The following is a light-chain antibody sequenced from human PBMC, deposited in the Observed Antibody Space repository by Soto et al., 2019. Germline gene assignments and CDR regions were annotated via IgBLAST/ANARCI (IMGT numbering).Light chain of an antibody. Sequence: DIHMTQSPSTLSGSVGDRVTITCRASQTISSWLAWYQQKPGKAPKLLIYKASTLKSGVPSRFSGSGSGTEFSLTISSLQPGDLATYYCQHYSAFSVTFGQGAKVDIK. CDR1: QTISSW. CDR2: KAS. CDR3: QHYSAFSVT. J-gene: IGKJ1*01. V-gene: IGKV1-5*03.